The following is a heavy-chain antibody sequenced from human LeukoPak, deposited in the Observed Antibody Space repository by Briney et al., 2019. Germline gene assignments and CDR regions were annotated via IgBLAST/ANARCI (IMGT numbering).Heavy chain of an antibody. D-gene: IGHD3-16*01. Sequence: SETLSLTCTVSGGSISGYYWSWIRQPPGKGLERIGYIYYSGSTNYNPSLKSRVTISVDTSKNQFSLILTSVTAADTAVYYCVRGSTLRHYQYWGQGTLVTVSS. V-gene: IGHV4-59*08. J-gene: IGHJ4*02. CDR1: GGSISGYY. CDR2: IYYSGST. CDR3: VRGSTLRHYQY.